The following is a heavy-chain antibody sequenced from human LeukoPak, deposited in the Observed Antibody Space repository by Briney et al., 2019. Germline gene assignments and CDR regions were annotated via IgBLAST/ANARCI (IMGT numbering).Heavy chain of an antibody. D-gene: IGHD4-11*01. V-gene: IGHV3-30*04. J-gene: IGHJ4*02. CDR1: GFTFSSYA. CDR2: ISYDGSNK. Sequence: GGSLRLSCAASGFTFSSYAMHWVRQAPGKGLEWVAVISYDGSNKYYADSVKGRFTISRDNSKNTLYLQMNSLRADDTAVYYCARDQGGYSNYFDYWGQGTLVTVSS. CDR3: ARDQGGYSNYFDY.